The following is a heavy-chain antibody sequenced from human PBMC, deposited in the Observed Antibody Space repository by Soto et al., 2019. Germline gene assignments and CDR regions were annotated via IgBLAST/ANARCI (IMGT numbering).Heavy chain of an antibody. Sequence: EVQLVESGGGLVQPGGSLRLSCAASGFTFSSYWMHWVRQAPGKGLVWVSSISTDASSTSYADPVKGRFTISRDNAKNTLYLQMNSVRAEETAVYYCARLPNKSPQNWGQGTVVIVS. CDR2: ISTDASST. CDR1: GFTFSSYW. CDR3: ARLPNKSPQN. V-gene: IGHV3-74*01. J-gene: IGHJ1*01.